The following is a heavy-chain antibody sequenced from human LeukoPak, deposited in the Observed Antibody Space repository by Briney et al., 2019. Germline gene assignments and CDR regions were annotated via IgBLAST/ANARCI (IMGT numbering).Heavy chain of an antibody. CDR1: GYTFTNYG. Sequence: WASVKVSCKASGYTFTNYGMHWVRQAPGQRLEWMGWINADNGNTKYSQKFQGRVTITRDTSASTAYMELSSLRSEDTAVYYCARAIYCSSTSCYYLPYYYGMDVWGKGTTVTVSS. CDR2: INADNGNT. J-gene: IGHJ6*04. CDR3: ARAIYCSSTSCYYLPYYYGMDV. V-gene: IGHV1-3*01. D-gene: IGHD2-2*01.